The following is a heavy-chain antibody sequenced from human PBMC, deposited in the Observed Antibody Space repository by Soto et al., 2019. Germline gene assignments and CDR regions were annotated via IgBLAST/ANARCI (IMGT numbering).Heavy chain of an antibody. Sequence: EVQLLESGGGLVQPGGSLRLSCAASGFTFSSYAMRWVRQAPGKGLEWVSAISGSGGSTYYADSVKGRFTISRDNSNNALYLQMNSLRDEDTAVDYCAKVIRSCSSTICYAGGFDIWGQGTMVTVSS. CDR3: AKVIRSCSSTICYAGGFDI. CDR1: GFTFSSYA. V-gene: IGHV3-23*01. D-gene: IGHD2-2*01. J-gene: IGHJ3*02. CDR2: ISGSGGST.